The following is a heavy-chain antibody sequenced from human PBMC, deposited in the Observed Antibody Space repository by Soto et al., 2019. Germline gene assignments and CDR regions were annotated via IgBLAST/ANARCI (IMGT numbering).Heavy chain of an antibody. J-gene: IGHJ5*02. D-gene: IGHD3-10*01. Sequence: ESGGGLVKPGGSLRLSCAASGFTFSSYSMNWVRQAPGKGLEWVSSISSSSSYIYYADSVKGRFTISRDNAKNSLYLQMNSLRAEDTAVYYCARGLPGVRGVIKNWFDPWGQGTLVTVSS. CDR1: GFTFSSYS. CDR2: ISSSSSYI. V-gene: IGHV3-21*01. CDR3: ARGLPGVRGVIKNWFDP.